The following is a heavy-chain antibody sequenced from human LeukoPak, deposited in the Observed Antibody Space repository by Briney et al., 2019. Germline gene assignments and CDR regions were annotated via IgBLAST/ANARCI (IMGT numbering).Heavy chain of an antibody. CDR1: GYTFNTYG. CDR3: ARVPYDFWSGYLYNWFDP. CDR2: ISGYNGNT. D-gene: IGHD3-3*01. Sequence: ASVKVSCKASGYTFNTYGISWVRQAPGQGLEWMGWISGYNGNTNYVQKLQGRVTMTTDTSTSTAYMELRSLRSDDTAVYYCARVPYDFWSGYLYNWFDPWGQGTLVTVSS. J-gene: IGHJ5*02. V-gene: IGHV1-18*01.